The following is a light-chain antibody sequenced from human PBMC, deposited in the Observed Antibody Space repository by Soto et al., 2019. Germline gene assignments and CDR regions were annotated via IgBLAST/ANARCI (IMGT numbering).Light chain of an antibody. Sequence: EIVMTQSPATLSVSPGERATLSCRAGQSVSSRLAWYQQKPGQAPRLLISGASSRATGIPDRFSGSGSATDFTLTISRLEPEDFALYYCQHYGSSPITFGQGTRLEI. CDR2: GAS. V-gene: IGKV3-20*01. CDR1: QSVSSR. J-gene: IGKJ5*01. CDR3: QHYGSSPIT.